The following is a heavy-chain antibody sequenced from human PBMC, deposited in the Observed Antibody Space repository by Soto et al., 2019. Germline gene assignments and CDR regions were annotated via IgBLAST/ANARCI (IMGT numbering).Heavy chain of an antibody. CDR3: ARATIWPPYSSGSLSFDY. V-gene: IGHV3-7*03. Sequence: GGSLRLSCAASGFSFSSYGMHWVRQAPGKGLEWVANIKQDGSEKYYVDSVKGRFTISRDNAKNSLNQQMNSLRAEDTAVYYCARATIWPPYSSGSLSFDYWGQGTLVTVSS. CDR2: IKQDGSEK. J-gene: IGHJ4*02. D-gene: IGHD3-22*01. CDR1: GFSFSSYG.